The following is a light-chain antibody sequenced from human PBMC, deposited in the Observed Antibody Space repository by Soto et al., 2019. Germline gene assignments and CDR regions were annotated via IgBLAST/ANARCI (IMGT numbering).Light chain of an antibody. CDR2: AAS. J-gene: IGKJ4*01. CDR1: QGISNY. CDR3: HKYNRAPT. V-gene: IGKV1-27*01. Sequence: DIQMTQSPSSLSASVGDRVTITCRASQGISNYLAWYQQKPGKVPELLIYAASTLQSGVPSRFSGSGSGTEFSLTNSGLPPEDVETYYCHKYNRAPTFGGGTKVEIK.